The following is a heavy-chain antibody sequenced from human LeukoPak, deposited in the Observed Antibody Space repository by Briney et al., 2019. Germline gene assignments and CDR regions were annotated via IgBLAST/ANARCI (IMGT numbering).Heavy chain of an antibody. J-gene: IGHJ4*02. CDR2: IYHRGSP. Sequence: PSGTLSLTCAVSGGSISSNNWWGWVRQPPGKGLEWIGEIYHRGSPNYNPSLKSRVTISVDKSRNHFSLNLSSVTAADTAVYYCARINYYDGDDYWGQGTLVTVSS. V-gene: IGHV4-4*02. CDR3: ARINYYDGDDY. D-gene: IGHD3-16*01. CDR1: GGSISSNNW.